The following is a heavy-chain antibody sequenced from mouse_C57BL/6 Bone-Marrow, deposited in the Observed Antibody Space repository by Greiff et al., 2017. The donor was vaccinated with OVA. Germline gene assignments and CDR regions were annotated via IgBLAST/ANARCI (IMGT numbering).Heavy chain of an antibody. D-gene: IGHD1-1*01. CDR3: ASSYYYGFDV. CDR1: GYTFTDYY. V-gene: IGHV1-76*01. CDR2: IYPGSGNT. Sequence: QVQLQQSGAELVRPGASVKLSCKASGYTFTDYYINWVKQRPGQGLEWIARIYPGSGNTYYNEKFKGKATLTAEKSSSTAYMQLSSLTSEDSAVYFCASSYYYGFDVWGTGTTVTVSS. J-gene: IGHJ1*03.